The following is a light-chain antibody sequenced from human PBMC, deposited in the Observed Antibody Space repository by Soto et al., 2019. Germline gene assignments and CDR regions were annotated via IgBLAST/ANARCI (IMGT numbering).Light chain of an antibody. Sequence: EIVLTQSPGTLSLSPRERATLSCRASQSVSSSYLAWYQQKPGQAPRLLIYGASGRATGIPDRFSGSGSGTDFTLTISRLEPEDFAVYYCQQYGSSPMYTFGQGTKLEIK. CDR2: GAS. CDR3: QQYGSSPMYT. J-gene: IGKJ2*01. V-gene: IGKV3-20*01. CDR1: QSVSSSY.